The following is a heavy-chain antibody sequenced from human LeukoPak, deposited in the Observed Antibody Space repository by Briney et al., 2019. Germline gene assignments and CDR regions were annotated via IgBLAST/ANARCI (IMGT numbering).Heavy chain of an antibody. D-gene: IGHD3-10*01. CDR1: GGSISIYS. CDR3: ARGGDRSFDY. Sequence: PSETLSLTCTVSGGSISIYSWSWIRQPAGKGLEWIGRIFASGSTKYNPSLKSRVTMSVDTSKNQFSLNLNSVTAADTAVYYCARGGDRSFDYWGQGTLVTVSS. J-gene: IGHJ4*02. CDR2: IFASGST. V-gene: IGHV4-4*07.